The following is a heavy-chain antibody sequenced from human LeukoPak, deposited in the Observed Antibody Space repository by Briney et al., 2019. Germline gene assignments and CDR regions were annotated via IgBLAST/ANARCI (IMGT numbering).Heavy chain of an antibody. Sequence: PGGSLRLSCAASGFTFSSYGMHWVRQAPGKGLEWVAVISYDGSNKYYADSVKGRFTISRDNAKNSLYLQMNSLRAEDTAVYYCARDYYGSGIDYWGQGTLVTVSS. J-gene: IGHJ4*02. CDR2: ISYDGSNK. V-gene: IGHV3-30*03. CDR3: ARDYYGSGIDY. D-gene: IGHD3-10*01. CDR1: GFTFSSYG.